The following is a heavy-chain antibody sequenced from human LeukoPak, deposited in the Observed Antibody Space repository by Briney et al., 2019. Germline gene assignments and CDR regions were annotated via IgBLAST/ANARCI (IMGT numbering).Heavy chain of an antibody. J-gene: IGHJ4*02. CDR3: ARAHTGYDYLCLN. Sequence: GASVTVSCTPSVFTFTSYYMHCVRQAPGHGREWRGIVNPSGGSTTSAQKFRGTVTMARDTSPITVYLELSSLRSEDTAVYYCARAHTGYDYLCLNWGPGTLVTVSS. V-gene: IGHV1-46*01. CDR2: VNPSGGST. D-gene: IGHD5-12*01. CDR1: VFTFTSYY.